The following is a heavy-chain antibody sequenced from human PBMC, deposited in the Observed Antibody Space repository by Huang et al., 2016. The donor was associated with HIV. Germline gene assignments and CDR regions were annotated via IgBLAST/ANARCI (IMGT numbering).Heavy chain of an antibody. J-gene: IGHJ6*03. CDR1: GGSIRSSDYH. V-gene: IGHV4-39*01. CDR2: IYLKGDT. Sequence: QLLLQESGPGLVKPSEALALTCAVSGGSIRSSDYHWGWIRQPPGKGLAWIGSIYLKGDTHYSQSLKSRVTIAVDTSKNLFFLNLTSMTAADTAVYYCARHREGPVAYYSGWGSHLNYMDVWGRGRTVVVSS. CDR3: ARHREGPVAYYSGWGSHLNYMDV. D-gene: IGHD3-10*01.